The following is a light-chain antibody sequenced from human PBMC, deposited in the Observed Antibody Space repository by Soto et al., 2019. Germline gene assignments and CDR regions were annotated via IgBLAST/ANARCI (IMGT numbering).Light chain of an antibody. Sequence: EIVMTQSPATLSVSPGERATLSCRASQSVRSNLAWYQQKPGQAPSLLIYAASTRATGIPARFSGSGSGTEFTLTISSLQSEDFAVYYCQQYNKWPLTFGGGTKVEIK. CDR2: AAS. CDR3: QQYNKWPLT. J-gene: IGKJ4*01. V-gene: IGKV3-15*01. CDR1: QSVRSN.